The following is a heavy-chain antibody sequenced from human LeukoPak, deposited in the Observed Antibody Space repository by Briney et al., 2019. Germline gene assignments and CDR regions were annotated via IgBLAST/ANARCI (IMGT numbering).Heavy chain of an antibody. V-gene: IGHV3-23*01. CDR2: ITGSGYST. J-gene: IGHJ4*02. D-gene: IGHD3-3*01. Sequence: PGGSLRLSCAASGFTFWSYAMSWVRQAPGKGLEWVSTITGSGYSTYYADSVQGRFTISRDNSKRTLFLQMNSLRAEDTAFYYCAKAELGVDTFFDYWGQGTLVTVSS. CDR3: AKAELGVDTFFDY. CDR1: GFTFWSYA.